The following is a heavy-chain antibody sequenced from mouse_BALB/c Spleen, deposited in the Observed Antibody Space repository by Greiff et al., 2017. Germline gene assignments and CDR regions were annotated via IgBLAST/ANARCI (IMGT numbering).Heavy chain of an antibody. CDR1: GFSLTSYG. CDR3: ARIAGTNYFDY. D-gene: IGHD2-13*01. Sequence: QVQLKQSGPGLVQPSQSLSITCTASGFSLTSYGVQWVRQSPGKGLEWLGVIWSGGSTDYNAAFISRLSISKDNSKSQVFFKMNSLQANDTAIYYCARIAGTNYFDYWGQGTTLTVSS. CDR2: IWSGGST. V-gene: IGHV2-2*02. J-gene: IGHJ2*01.